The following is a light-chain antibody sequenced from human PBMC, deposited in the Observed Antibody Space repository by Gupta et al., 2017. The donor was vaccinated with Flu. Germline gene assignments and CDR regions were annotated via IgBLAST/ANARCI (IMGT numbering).Light chain of an antibody. V-gene: IGKV4-1*01. CDR3: QQDDSTPPT. CDR2: WAS. J-gene: IGKJ1*01. Sequence: DTVITQSPASLAVSLGERATINCKSSQSVLYSSNNRDYLAWYQQKPGQPPKLLIYWASTRESGVPDRFSGSGSGTDFTLTINSLQAEDVALYYCQQDDSTPPTFGQGTKVEIK. CDR1: QSVLYSSNNRDY.